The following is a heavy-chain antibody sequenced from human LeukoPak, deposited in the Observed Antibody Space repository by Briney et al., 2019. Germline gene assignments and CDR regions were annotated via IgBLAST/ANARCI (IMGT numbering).Heavy chain of an antibody. V-gene: IGHV5-51*01. D-gene: IGHD6-19*01. CDR2: IYPGDSDT. Sequence: GESLKISCKASGYSLTKHWIGWVRQMPGKGLEWMGVIYPGDSDTRYSPSFQGRVTISVDKSISTAYLQWSSLKASDTAMYYCARRDYSSGDSWGQGTLVTVSS. J-gene: IGHJ5*01. CDR3: ARRDYSSGDS. CDR1: GYSLTKHW.